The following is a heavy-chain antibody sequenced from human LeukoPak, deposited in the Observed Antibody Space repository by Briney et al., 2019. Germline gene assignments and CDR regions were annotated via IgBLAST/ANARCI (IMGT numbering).Heavy chain of an antibody. Sequence: SGTLSLTCAVSGGSISSSNWWSWVRQPPGKGLEWIGEINHSGSTNYNPSLKSRVTISVDTSKNQFSLKLSSVTAADTAVYYCARLSLGATEAYYFDYWGQGTLVTVSS. CDR2: INHSGST. CDR3: ARLSLGATEAYYFDY. J-gene: IGHJ4*02. CDR1: GGSISSSNW. V-gene: IGHV4-4*02. D-gene: IGHD1-26*01.